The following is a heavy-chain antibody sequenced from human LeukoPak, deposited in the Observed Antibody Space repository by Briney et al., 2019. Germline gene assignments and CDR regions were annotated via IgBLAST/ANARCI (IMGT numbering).Heavy chain of an antibody. V-gene: IGHV1-69*01. Sequence: SVKVSCKAAGGTFSSYAISGVRQAPGQGLEWMGGIIPIFGTANYAQKFQGRVTITADESTSTAYMELSSLRSEDTAVYYCARVGERGYSYGLNWFDPWGQGTLVTVSS. CDR1: GGTFSSYA. CDR2: IIPIFGTA. CDR3: ARVGERGYSYGLNWFDP. D-gene: IGHD5-18*01. J-gene: IGHJ5*02.